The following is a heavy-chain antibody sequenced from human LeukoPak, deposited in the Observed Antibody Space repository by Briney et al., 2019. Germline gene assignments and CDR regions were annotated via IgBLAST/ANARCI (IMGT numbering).Heavy chain of an antibody. J-gene: IGHJ6*03. D-gene: IGHD6-25*01. CDR3: TTDLTPSIAALLAGDYYYYYMDV. Sequence: GGSLRLSCAASGFTFSTYAMSWVRQAPGKGLEWVAFIRYDGSNKYYADSVKGRFTISRDNAKNSLYLQMNSLKTEDTAVYYCTTDLTPSIAALLAGDYYYYYMDVWGKGTTVTVSS. CDR1: GFTFSTYA. CDR2: IRYDGSNK. V-gene: IGHV3-30*02.